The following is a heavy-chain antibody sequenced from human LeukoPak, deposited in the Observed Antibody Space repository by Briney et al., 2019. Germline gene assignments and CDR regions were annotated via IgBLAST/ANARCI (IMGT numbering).Heavy chain of an antibody. V-gene: IGHV4-61*01. CDR1: GDSLSSTTYY. Sequence: SETLSLTCTVSGDSLSSTTYYWGWIRQPPGKGLEWIGYIYYSGTTNYNPSLKSRITISVDTSKNQFSLKLSSVTAADTAVYYCARDRTAFDIWGQGTMVTVSS. CDR3: ARDRTAFDI. CDR2: IYYSGTT. J-gene: IGHJ3*02.